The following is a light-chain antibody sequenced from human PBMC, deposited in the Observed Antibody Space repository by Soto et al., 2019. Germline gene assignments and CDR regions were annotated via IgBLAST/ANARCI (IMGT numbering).Light chain of an antibody. V-gene: IGLV2-8*01. CDR3: SSYAGSNNFV. CDR2: EVS. Sequence: QSALTQLPSASGSPGQSVTISCTGTSSDVGGYNYVSWYQQHPGKAPKLMIYEVSKRPSGVPDRFSGSKSGNTASLTVSGLQAEDEADYYCSSYAGSNNFVFGIGTKVTVL. J-gene: IGLJ1*01. CDR1: SSDVGGYNY.